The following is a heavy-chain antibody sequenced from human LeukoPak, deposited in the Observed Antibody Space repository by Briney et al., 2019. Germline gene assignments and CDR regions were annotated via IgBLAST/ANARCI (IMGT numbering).Heavy chain of an antibody. J-gene: IGHJ5*02. CDR2: INIGGTNT. V-gene: IGHV3-11*01. CDR1: GFTFNDHY. Sequence: GGSLRLSCVASGFTFNDHYMSWLRQAPGKGLEWLSYINIGGTNTHYADSVKGRFTISRDNAKKSLYLEMNNLRAEDTAVYYCATDGAGFDTWGQGVLVTVSS. CDR3: ATDGAGFDT.